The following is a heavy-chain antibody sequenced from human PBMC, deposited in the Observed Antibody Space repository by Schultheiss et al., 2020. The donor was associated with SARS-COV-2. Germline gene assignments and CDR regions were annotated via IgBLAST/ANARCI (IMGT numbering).Heavy chain of an antibody. CDR1: GFTFSSYE. CDR2: LNSDGSST. J-gene: IGHJ2*01. Sequence: GGSLRLSCAASGFTFSSYEMNWVRQAPGKGLVWVSRLNSDGSSTNNADSVKGRFTISRENVRNTLYLQMNSLRAEDTAVYYCARSHYGYWYFDLWGRGTLVTVSS. V-gene: IGHV3-74*01. CDR3: ARSHYGYWYFDL. D-gene: IGHD4-17*01.